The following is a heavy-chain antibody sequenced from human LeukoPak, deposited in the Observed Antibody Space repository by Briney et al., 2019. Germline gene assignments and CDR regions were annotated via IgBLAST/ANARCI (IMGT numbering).Heavy chain of an antibody. J-gene: IGHJ6*04. CDR1: GFTFSSYS. Sequence: GGSLRLSCAASGFTFSSYSMNWVRQAPGKGLEWVSSISSSSSYIYYAGSVKGRFTISRDNAKNSLYLQMNSLRAEDTAVYYCARDAITMVRGVIDRFYYGMDVWGKGTTVTVSS. CDR3: ARDAITMVRGVIDRFYYGMDV. D-gene: IGHD3-10*01. CDR2: ISSSSSYI. V-gene: IGHV3-21*01.